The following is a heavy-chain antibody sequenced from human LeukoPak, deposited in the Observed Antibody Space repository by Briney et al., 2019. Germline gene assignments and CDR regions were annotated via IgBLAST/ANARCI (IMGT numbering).Heavy chain of an antibody. V-gene: IGHV4-59*01. CDR1: GDSISGYH. CDR3: ARHRFGHLFDY. CDR2: VYHTGHT. D-gene: IGHD3-16*01. J-gene: IGHJ4*02. Sequence: KTSETLSLTCTVSGDSISGYHWSWIRQPPGKGLEWIGYVYHTGHTHYSPSLKSRVTVSLDTSRNQVSLILSSVTAADTAVYYCARHRFGHLFDYWGQGTLVFVSS.